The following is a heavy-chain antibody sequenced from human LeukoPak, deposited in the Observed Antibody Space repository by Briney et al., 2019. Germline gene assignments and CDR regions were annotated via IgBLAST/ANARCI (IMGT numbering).Heavy chain of an antibody. CDR3: ASEGKYDFWSGYSYFDY. J-gene: IGHJ4*02. D-gene: IGHD3-3*01. Sequence: SETLSLTCAVYGGSFRGYYWSWIRQPPGKGLEWIGEIDHSGSTNYNPSLKSRVTISVDTSKNQFSLKLSSVTAADTAVYYYASEGKYDFWSGYSYFDYWGQGTLVTVSS. CDR1: GGSFRGYY. V-gene: IGHV4-34*01. CDR2: IDHSGST.